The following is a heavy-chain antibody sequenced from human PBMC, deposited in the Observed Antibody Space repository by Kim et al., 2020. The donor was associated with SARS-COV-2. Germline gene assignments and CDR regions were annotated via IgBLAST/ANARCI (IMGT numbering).Heavy chain of an antibody. D-gene: IGHD1-1*01. Sequence: SLRLSCSASGFTVSDYYMSWIRQAPGKGLEWLSYIGPSGGPIYYADSVRGRFTVSRDNAKNSVFLQLNTLRPEDTALYYCARDGRINGLDYWGQGSLVTVSS. J-gene: IGHJ4*02. CDR1: GFTVSDYY. CDR3: ARDGRINGLDY. V-gene: IGHV3-11*01. CDR2: IGPSGGPI.